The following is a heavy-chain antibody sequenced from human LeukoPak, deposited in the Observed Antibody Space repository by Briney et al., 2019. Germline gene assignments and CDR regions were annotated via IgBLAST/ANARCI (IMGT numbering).Heavy chain of an antibody. D-gene: IGHD3-3*01. Sequence: PGGSLRLSCAASGFMFNNYWMHWVRQAPGRGLEWVSRIKGDTSYANYADSVKGRFTISRDNAKSTLYLQMDSLTIEDTAVYFCARDNDVWSLDFWGQGTLVTVSS. CDR1: GFMFNNYW. CDR2: IKGDTSYA. CDR3: ARDNDVWSLDF. V-gene: IGHV3-74*01. J-gene: IGHJ4*02.